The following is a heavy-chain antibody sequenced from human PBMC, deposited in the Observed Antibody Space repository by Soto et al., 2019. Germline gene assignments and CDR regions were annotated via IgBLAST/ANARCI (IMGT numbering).Heavy chain of an antibody. V-gene: IGHV4-4*02. Sequence: SETLSLTCSVSGGSISSSNWWSWVRQPPGKGLEWIGEIYHSGSTNYNPSLKSRVTISVDKSKNQFSLKLSSVTAADTAVYYCARDRFLAAAGRYYYYGMDVRGKGTTVTVSS. CDR2: IYHSGST. D-gene: IGHD6-13*01. CDR3: ARDRFLAAAGRYYYYGMDV. CDR1: GGSISSSNW. J-gene: IGHJ6*04.